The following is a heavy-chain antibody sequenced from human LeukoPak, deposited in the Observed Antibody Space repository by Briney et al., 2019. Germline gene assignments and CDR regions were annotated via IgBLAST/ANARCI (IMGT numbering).Heavy chain of an antibody. CDR3: ARGPLAGYDFWSGYIDY. CDR2: IYPGDSDT. Sequence: LGGALKISWKDSGYSFASYWNGWVRQMPGKSLEWMGIIYPGDSDTRYSPSFQGQVTISADKSISTAYLQWSSLKASDTAMYYCARGPLAGYDFWSGYIDYWGQGTLVTVSS. CDR1: GYSFASYW. V-gene: IGHV5-51*01. J-gene: IGHJ4*02. D-gene: IGHD3-3*01.